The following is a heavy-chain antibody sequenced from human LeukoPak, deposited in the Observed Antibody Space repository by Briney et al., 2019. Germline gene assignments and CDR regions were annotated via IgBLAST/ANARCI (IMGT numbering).Heavy chain of an antibody. CDR2: IRYDGSNK. D-gene: IGHD1-26*01. Sequence: GGSLRLSCAASGFTFDDYAMHWVRQAPGKGLEWVAFIRYDGSNKNYADSVKGRFTISRDNSKNTLYLQMNSLRAEDTAVYYCAKVGSYYDYWGQGTLVIVSS. CDR1: GFTFDDYA. CDR3: AKVGSYYDY. V-gene: IGHV3-30*02. J-gene: IGHJ4*02.